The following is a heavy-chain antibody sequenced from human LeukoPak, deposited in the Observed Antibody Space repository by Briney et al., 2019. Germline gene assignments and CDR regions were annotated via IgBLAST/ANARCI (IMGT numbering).Heavy chain of an antibody. V-gene: IGHV3-15*01. J-gene: IGHJ4*02. CDR1: GFTFSNAW. CDR3: TVAHYDFWSGYYPFDY. CDR2: IKSKTDGGTT. Sequence: GGSLRLSCAASGFTFSNAWMSWVRQAPGKGLEWVGRIKSKTDGGTTDYAAPVKGRFTISRDDSKNTLYLQMNSLKTEDTAVYYCTVAHYDFWSGYYPFDYWGQGTLVTVSS. D-gene: IGHD3-3*01.